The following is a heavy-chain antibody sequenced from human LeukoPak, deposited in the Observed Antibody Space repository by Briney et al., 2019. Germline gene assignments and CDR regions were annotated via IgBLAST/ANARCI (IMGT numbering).Heavy chain of an antibody. CDR2: MNQDGREK. D-gene: IGHD3-10*01. CDR3: AKDSGSTIVRGPYYFDY. V-gene: IGHV3-7*03. CDR1: GFTFRQYW. Sequence: GGSLRLSCVASGFTFRQYWMSWVRQAPGKGLEWVANMNQDGREKYYVDSAKGRFTISRDNAKNSLYLQVNSLRAEDTAVYYCAKDSGSTIVRGPYYFDYWGQGTLVTVSS. J-gene: IGHJ4*02.